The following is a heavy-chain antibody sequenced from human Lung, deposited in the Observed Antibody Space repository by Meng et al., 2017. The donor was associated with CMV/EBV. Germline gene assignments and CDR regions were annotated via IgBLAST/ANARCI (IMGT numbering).Heavy chain of an antibody. CDR1: GASVTSSY. J-gene: IGHJ5*02. CDR3: ARDFGSSWYPNWFDP. Sequence: RRRGSGPGRGKPSWTRSLPRIVAGASVTSSYWSWIRQPAGKGLEWIGRISASGNTRYNPSLKSRVTMSVDTSKNQFSLKLSSVTAADTAVYYCARDFGSSWYPNWFDPWGQGTLVTVSS. V-gene: IGHV4-4*07. D-gene: IGHD6-13*01. CDR2: ISASGNT.